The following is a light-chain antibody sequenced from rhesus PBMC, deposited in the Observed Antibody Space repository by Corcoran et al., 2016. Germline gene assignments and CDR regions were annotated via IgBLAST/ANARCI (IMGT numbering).Light chain of an antibody. Sequence: DIQMTQSPSSLSASVGDRVTITCQASQGISNWLAWYQQKPGKAPKLLIYVASNLQSGVPSRFSGSGSGTEFSLTSSSLQPEDFATYYWQQHDSNPYTFGQGTKVEIK. J-gene: IGKJ2*01. CDR2: VAS. V-gene: IGKV1-33*02. CDR3: QQHDSNPYT. CDR1: QGISNW.